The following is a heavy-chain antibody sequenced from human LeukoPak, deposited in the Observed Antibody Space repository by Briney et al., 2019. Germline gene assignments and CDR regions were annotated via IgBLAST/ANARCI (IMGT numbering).Heavy chain of an antibody. Sequence: SETLSLTCTVSGGSISSYYWSWIRQPPGKGLEWIGYIYYSGSTNSNPSLKSRVTISVDTSKNQFSLKLNSVTAADTAVYYCARRSWTLEWYFDLWGRGTLVTVSS. CDR1: GGSISSYY. CDR2: IYYSGST. J-gene: IGHJ2*01. V-gene: IGHV4-59*08. D-gene: IGHD1-26*01. CDR3: ARRSWTLEWYFDL.